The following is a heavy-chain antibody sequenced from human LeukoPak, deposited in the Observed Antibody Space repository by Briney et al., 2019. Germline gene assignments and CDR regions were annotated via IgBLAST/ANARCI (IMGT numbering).Heavy chain of an antibody. Sequence: SQTLSLTCTVSGDSITSADYYWGWIRQSAGKGLEWIGRIYTTGSTSYNPSLRTRVTISADTSKNQFSLKLSSVTTTDTAVYYCARMRVVRGLNIWFDPWGQGALVTVSS. D-gene: IGHD3-10*02. J-gene: IGHJ5*02. CDR3: ARMRVVRGLNIWFDP. CDR2: IYTTGST. V-gene: IGHV4-61*02. CDR1: GDSITSADYY.